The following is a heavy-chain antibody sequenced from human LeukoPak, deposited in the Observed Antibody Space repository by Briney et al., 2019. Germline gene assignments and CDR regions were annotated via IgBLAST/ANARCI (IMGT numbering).Heavy chain of an antibody. V-gene: IGHV4-61*02. D-gene: IGHD2-15*01. CDR3: ARVPVYCSGGSCYSYGAFDI. J-gene: IGHJ3*02. CDR2: IYTSGST. CDR1: GGSISSGSYY. Sequence: PSQTLSLTCTVSGGSISSGSYYWSWIRQPAGKGLEWIGRIYTSGSTNYNPSLKSRVTISVDTSKNQFSLKLSSVTAADTAVYYCARVPVYCSGGSCYSYGAFDIWGQGTMVTVSS.